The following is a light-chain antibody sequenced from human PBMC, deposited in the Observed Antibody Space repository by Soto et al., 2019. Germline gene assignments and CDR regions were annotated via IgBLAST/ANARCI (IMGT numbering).Light chain of an antibody. J-gene: IGLJ2*01. CDR3: SSFPSSCALVI. Sequence: QSALTQPASVSGSPGQSITISCTGSSSDIGAYDYVSWYQQHPGNAPTAIIYDVSGRASGISNRFSGSKPGNTASLTNSGLQAEYEADSSCSSFPSSCALVIFGGGTDLTVL. CDR2: DVS. CDR1: SSDIGAYDY. V-gene: IGLV2-14*03.